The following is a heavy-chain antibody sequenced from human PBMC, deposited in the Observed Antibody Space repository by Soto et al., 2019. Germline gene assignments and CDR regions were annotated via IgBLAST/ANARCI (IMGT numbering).Heavy chain of an antibody. J-gene: IGHJ4*02. CDR1: GFTFSSYA. CDR3: AKQYGSGSYFLGYFDY. CDR2: ISGSGGST. D-gene: IGHD3-10*01. V-gene: IGHV3-23*01. Sequence: EVQLLESGGGLVQPGGSLRLSCAASGFTFSSYAMSWVRQAPGKGLEWVSAISGSGGSTYYADSVKGRFTISRDNSKNTLYLQMNSLRAEDTAVYYCAKQYGSGSYFLGYFDYWGQGTLVTVSS.